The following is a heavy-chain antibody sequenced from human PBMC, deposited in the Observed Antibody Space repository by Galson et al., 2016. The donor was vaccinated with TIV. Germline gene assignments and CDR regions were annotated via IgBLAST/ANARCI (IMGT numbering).Heavy chain of an antibody. D-gene: IGHD3-10*01. CDR2: INPIFGTA. J-gene: IGHJ4*02. Sequence: SVKVSCKASGYIFNNFVISWVRQAPGQGLGWMGSINPIFGTANYAQKFQGRVTITADTSTSTIYMELSSLRSEDTAVYYCARGRGYYFGSGSSYFDYWGQGMLVTVSS. CDR1: GYIFNNFV. V-gene: IGHV1-69*06. CDR3: ARGRGYYFGSGSSYFDY.